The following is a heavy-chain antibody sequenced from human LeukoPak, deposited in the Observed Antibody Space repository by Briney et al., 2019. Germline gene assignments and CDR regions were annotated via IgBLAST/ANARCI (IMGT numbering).Heavy chain of an antibody. D-gene: IGHD1-26*01. J-gene: IGHJ2*01. CDR2: IYYSGTT. Sequence: SQTLSLTCTVSGGSISSGDYYWSWIRQPPGKGLEWIGYIYYSGTTNYNPPLKSRVTISVDTSKNQFSLKLTSVTAADTAVYFCARGGWSLDLWGRGTLVAVSS. CDR1: GGSISSGDYY. CDR3: ARGGWSLDL. V-gene: IGHV4-30-4*01.